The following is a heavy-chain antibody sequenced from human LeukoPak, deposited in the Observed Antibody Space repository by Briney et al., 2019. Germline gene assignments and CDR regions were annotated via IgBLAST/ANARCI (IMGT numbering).Heavy chain of an antibody. CDR1: GFTFSDYY. D-gene: IGHD3-3*01. J-gene: IGHJ5*02. Sequence: GGSLRLSCAASGFTFSDYYMSWIRQAPGTGLEWVSYISSSGSTIYYADSVKGRFTISRDNAKNSLYLQMNSLRAEDTAVYYCARGDDFWSGYTLNWFDPWGQGTLVTVSS. CDR3: ARGDDFWSGYTLNWFDP. V-gene: IGHV3-11*01. CDR2: ISSSGSTI.